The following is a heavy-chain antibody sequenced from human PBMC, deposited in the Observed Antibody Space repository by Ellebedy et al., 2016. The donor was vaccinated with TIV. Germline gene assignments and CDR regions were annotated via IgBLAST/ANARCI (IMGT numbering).Heavy chain of an antibody. Sequence: MPSETLSLTCTVSAFSMSSEDYSRTFFRQSPGKGVVRICRVRYIGDSYYNPSLQSRITISVDTSKNQSSLILTSVTAAETALYFCARHRGFYSGWNLDYWGLGTLVNVSS. D-gene: IGHD5-12*01. J-gene: IGHJ4*02. CDR1: AFSMSSEDYS. CDR3: ARHRGFYSGWNLDY. V-gene: IGHV4-39*07. CDR2: VRYIGDS.